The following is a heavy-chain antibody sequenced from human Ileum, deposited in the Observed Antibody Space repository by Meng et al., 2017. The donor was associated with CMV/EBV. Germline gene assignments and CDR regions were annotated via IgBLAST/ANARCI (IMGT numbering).Heavy chain of an antibody. CDR1: GGSISNYY. V-gene: IGHV4-4*07. D-gene: IGHD2-2*01. J-gene: IGHJ5*02. CDR3: ARDREWGCTSSSCQTNWFDP. Sequence: VEWRGSCPDLGKPPELLSLTGTVYGGSISNYYWNWIRQPAGKGLEWIGRIYSSGSTKYNPSLKSRVTMSVDTSQNQFSLKLNSVTAADTAVYYCARDREWGCTSSSCQTNWFDPWGQGTLVTVSS. CDR2: IYSSGST.